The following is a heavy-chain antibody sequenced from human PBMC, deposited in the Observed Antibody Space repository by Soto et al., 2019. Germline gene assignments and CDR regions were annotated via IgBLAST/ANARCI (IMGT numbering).Heavy chain of an antibody. Sequence: PGESLKISCAASGFTFGSYWMSWVRQAPGKGLEWLATIKMDASEKKYVDSVKGRFTISRDNANNSLYLQMNNLRAEDTAVYYCAISQDRGGRTTFIYWGQGTQVTVSS. D-gene: IGHD3-16*01. CDR3: AISQDRGGRTTFIY. CDR1: GFTFGSYW. J-gene: IGHJ4*02. V-gene: IGHV3-7*01. CDR2: IKMDASEK.